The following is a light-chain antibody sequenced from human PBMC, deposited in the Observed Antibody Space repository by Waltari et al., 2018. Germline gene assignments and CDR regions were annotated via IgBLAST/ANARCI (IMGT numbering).Light chain of an antibody. CDR3: QTGGHGTWV. CDR2: VNSDGSH. Sequence: QLVLTQSPSASASLGASVKLTCTLSSWHSTNIIASLQQRPEKGPRYLMNVNSDGSHNKGVGIPDRFSGSSSGAERYLTISSLQSEDEADYYCQTGGHGTWVFGGGTRLTVL. V-gene: IGLV4-69*01. J-gene: IGLJ3*02. CDR1: SWHSTNI.